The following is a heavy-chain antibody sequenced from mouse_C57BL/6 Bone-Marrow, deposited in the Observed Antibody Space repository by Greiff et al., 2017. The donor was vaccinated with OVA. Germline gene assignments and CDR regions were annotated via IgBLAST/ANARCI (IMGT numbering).Heavy chain of an antibody. CDR2: IYPGDGDT. CDR3: APITTVVARGYAMDY. J-gene: IGHJ4*01. V-gene: IGHV1-82*01. D-gene: IGHD1-1*01. CDR1: GYAFSSSW. Sequence: QVQLQQSGPELVKPGASVKISCKASGYAFSSSWMNWVKQRPGKGLEWIGRIYPGDGDTNYNGKFKGKATLTADKSSSTAYMQLSSLTSEDSAVYFCAPITTVVARGYAMDYWGQGTSVTVSS.